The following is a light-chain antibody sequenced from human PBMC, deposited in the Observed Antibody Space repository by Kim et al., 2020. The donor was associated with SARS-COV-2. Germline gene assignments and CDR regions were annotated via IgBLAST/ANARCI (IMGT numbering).Light chain of an antibody. CDR2: DAS. V-gene: IGKV1-33*01. J-gene: IGKJ4*01. CDR3: QQYDSLPPT. Sequence: ASVGDRVTITCRASQDIRHYLNWYQQKPGKAPKLLIYDASHLEAEVPSRFSGSASGPDFTFTISSLQPEDIATYYCQQYDSLPPTFGGGTKVDIK. CDR1: QDIRHY.